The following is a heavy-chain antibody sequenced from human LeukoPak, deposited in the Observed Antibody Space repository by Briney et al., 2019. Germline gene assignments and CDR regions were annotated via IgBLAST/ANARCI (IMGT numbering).Heavy chain of an antibody. V-gene: IGHV4-34*01. J-gene: IGHJ4*02. D-gene: IGHD3-10*01. CDR1: GGSFSGYY. Sequence: SETLSLTCAVYGGSFSGYYWSWIRQPPGKGLEWIGEINHSGSTNYNPSLKSRVTISVDTSKNQFSLKLSSVTAADTAVYYCARGDTQRSVRHYFDYWGQGTLVTVSS. CDR3: ARGDTQRSVRHYFDY. CDR2: INHSGST.